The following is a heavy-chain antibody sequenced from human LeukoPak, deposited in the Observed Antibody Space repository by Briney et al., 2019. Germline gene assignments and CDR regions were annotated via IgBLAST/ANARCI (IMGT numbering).Heavy chain of an antibody. V-gene: IGHV3-21*01. CDR1: GFTFSSYS. CDR3: AREEEGYYYDSRGYSAQPTDY. J-gene: IGHJ4*02. Sequence: GGSLRLYCAASGFTFSSYSMNWVRQAPGKGLEWVSSISSSSSYIYYADSVKGRFTISRDNAKNSLYLQMNSLRAEDTAVYYCAREEEGYYYDSRGYSAQPTDYWGQGTLVTVSS. D-gene: IGHD3-22*01. CDR2: ISSSSSYI.